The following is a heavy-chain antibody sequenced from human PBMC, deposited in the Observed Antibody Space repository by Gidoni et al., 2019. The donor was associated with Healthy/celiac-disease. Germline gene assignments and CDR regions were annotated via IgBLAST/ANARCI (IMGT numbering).Heavy chain of an antibody. CDR1: GGSIRSGDYY. J-gene: IGHJ4*02. CDR3: ARVIAVAGMGRLEADFDY. CDR2: IYYSGST. Sequence: QVQLQESGPGLVKPSQTLSLTCTVSGGSIRSGDYYWSWLRQPPGKGLEWIGYIYYSGSTYYNPSLKSRVTRSVDTSKNQFSLKLSSVTAADTAVYYCARVIAVAGMGRLEADFDYWGQGTLVTVSS. D-gene: IGHD6-19*01. V-gene: IGHV4-30-4*01.